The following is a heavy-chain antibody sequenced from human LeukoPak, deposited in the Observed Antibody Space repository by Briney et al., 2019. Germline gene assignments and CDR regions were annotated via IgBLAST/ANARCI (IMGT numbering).Heavy chain of an antibody. Sequence: SVKVSCKASGGTFSSYGISWARQAPGQGLEWMGGIIPIFGTANYAQKFQGRVTITADESTSTAYMELSSLRSEDTAVYYCAREGYRYGYAFDIWGQGTMVTVSS. CDR3: AREGYRYGYAFDI. CDR2: IIPIFGTA. V-gene: IGHV1-69*13. J-gene: IGHJ3*02. D-gene: IGHD5-18*01. CDR1: GGTFSSYG.